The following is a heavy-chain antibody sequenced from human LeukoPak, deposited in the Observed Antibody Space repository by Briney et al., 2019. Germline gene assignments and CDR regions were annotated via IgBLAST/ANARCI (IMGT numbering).Heavy chain of an antibody. J-gene: IGHJ4*02. CDR3: ARDASRGYSYGSRSDY. CDR2: IKQDGSEK. D-gene: IGHD5-18*01. Sequence: PGGSLRLSCAASGFTFSSYWMSWVRQAPGKGLEWVANIKQDGSEKYYVDSVKGRFTISRDNAKNSLYLQMNSLRAEDTAVYYCARDASRGYSYGSRSDYWGQGTLVTVSS. CDR1: GFTFSSYW. V-gene: IGHV3-7*01.